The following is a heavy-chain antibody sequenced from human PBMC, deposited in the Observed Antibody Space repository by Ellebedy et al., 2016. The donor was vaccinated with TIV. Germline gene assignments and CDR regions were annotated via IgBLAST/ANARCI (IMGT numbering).Heavy chain of an antibody. D-gene: IGHD3-22*01. Sequence: GESLKISXKGSGYSFTSYCIGWVRQMPGKGLEWMGIIYPGDSDTRYSPSFQGQVTISADKSISTAYLQWSSLKASDTAMYYCARRYSYDSSGYSTYGFDYWGQGTLVTVSS. CDR3: ARRYSYDSSGYSTYGFDY. V-gene: IGHV5-51*01. CDR1: GYSFTSYC. CDR2: IYPGDSDT. J-gene: IGHJ4*02.